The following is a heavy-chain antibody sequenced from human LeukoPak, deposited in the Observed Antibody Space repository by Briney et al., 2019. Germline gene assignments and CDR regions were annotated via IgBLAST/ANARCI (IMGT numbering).Heavy chain of an antibody. J-gene: IGHJ6*02. V-gene: IGHV3-21*05. Sequence: PGRSLRLSCAASGFTFRSYGMHWVRQAPGKGLEWVSYIATSSSYTNYADSVKGRFTISRDNAKNSLYLQMSSLRAEDAAVYYCARGHYGMEVWGQGTTVTVSS. CDR3: ARGHYGMEV. CDR2: IATSSSYT. CDR1: GFTFRSYG.